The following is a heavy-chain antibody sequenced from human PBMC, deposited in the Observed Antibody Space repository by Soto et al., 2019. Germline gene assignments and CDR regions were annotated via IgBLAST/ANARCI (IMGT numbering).Heavy chain of an antibody. V-gene: IGHV1-18*01. D-gene: IGHD3-3*01. CDR2: ISAYNGNT. CDR1: GYTFTSYG. CDR3: ARETYYDFWSGYHNWFDP. Sequence: ASVKVSCKASGYTFTSYGISWVRQAPGQGLEWMGWISAYNGNTNYAQKLQGRVTMTTDTSTSTAYMELRSLRSDDTAVYYCARETYYDFWSGYHNWFDPWGQGTLVTVS. J-gene: IGHJ5*02.